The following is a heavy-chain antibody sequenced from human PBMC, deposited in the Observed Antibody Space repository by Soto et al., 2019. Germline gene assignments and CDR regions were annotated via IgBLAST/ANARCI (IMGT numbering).Heavy chain of an antibody. V-gene: IGHV4-30-4*01. CDR1: GASVAGGSYY. CDR2: IPSRGRP. J-gene: IGHJ5*02. CDR3: ARDTYIGYDFGL. D-gene: IGHD5-12*01. Sequence: SETLSLTCSVSGASVAGGSYYWSWVLQPPGKGLEWIGYIPSRGRPFYNPSLTSRGTISAATSKNLLSLQLTSVTAADTAVYYCARDTYIGYDFGLWGQGTLVTVSS.